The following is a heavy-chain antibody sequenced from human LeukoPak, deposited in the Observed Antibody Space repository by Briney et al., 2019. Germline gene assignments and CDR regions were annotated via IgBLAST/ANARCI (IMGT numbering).Heavy chain of an antibody. D-gene: IGHD3-10*01. Sequence: PSETLSLTCTVPGGSISSYYWSWIRQPPGKGLEWIGEINHSGSTNYNPSLKSRVTISVDTSKNQFSLKLSSVTAADTAVYYCARDENGDDAFDIWGQGTMVTVSS. V-gene: IGHV4-34*01. CDR2: INHSGST. J-gene: IGHJ3*02. CDR3: ARDENGDDAFDI. CDR1: GGSISSYY.